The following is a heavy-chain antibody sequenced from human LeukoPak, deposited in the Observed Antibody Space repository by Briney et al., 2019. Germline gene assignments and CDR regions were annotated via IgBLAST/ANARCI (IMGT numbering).Heavy chain of an antibody. CDR3: AKGRIAAAGTDENYFDY. J-gene: IGHJ4*02. Sequence: GGSLRLSCAASGFTFDDYAMHWVRQAPGKGLEWVSGISWNSGSIGYADSVKGRFTISRDNAKNSLYLQMNSLRAEDTALYYCAKGRIAAAGTDENYFDYWGQGTLVTVSS. CDR1: GFTFDDYA. V-gene: IGHV3-9*01. D-gene: IGHD6-13*01. CDR2: ISWNSGSI.